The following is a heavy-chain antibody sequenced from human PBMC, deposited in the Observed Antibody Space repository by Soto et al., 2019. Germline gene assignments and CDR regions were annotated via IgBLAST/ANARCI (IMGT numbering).Heavy chain of an antibody. Sequence: GGSLRLSCAASGFTFSSYAMHWVRQAPGKVLEWVALISYDGSDKDYADSVKGRFTISRDNSRNTLFLQMNSLRAEDTAVYYCASDYYKYYDSSGYYRSPAYWGQGTLVTVSS. CDR3: ASDYYKYYDSSGYYRSPAY. CDR1: GFTFSSYA. CDR2: ISYDGSDK. D-gene: IGHD3-22*01. V-gene: IGHV3-30-3*01. J-gene: IGHJ4*02.